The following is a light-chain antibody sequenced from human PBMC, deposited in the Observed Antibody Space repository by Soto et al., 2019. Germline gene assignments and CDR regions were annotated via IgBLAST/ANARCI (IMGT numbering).Light chain of an antibody. V-gene: IGKV3-15*01. CDR2: AAS. J-gene: IGKJ1*01. CDR3: QQYNSWLWT. Sequence: EIVMTQSPATLSVSPGDRATLSCRASESVTSSLAWYQQKPGQPPRLLIYAASTRATDVPARFSGGGSETEFTLTISSLQSEDFAVYYCQQYNSWLWTFGQGTKVDIK. CDR1: ESVTSS.